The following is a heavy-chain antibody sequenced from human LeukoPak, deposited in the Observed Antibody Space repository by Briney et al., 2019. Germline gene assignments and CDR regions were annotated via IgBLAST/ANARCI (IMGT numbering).Heavy chain of an antibody. V-gene: IGHV3-7*03. J-gene: IGHJ6*02. D-gene: IGHD1-1*01. CDR3: ARFDWNYYYYGMDV. CDR1: GFTLSRYW. CDR2: INQDGSEI. Sequence: GGSLRLSCAASGFTLSRYWMSWVRQAPGKGLEWVANINQDGSEIYYVDSVKGRFTISRDNAKSSLYLQMSSLRVEDTAVYYCARFDWNYYYYGMDVWGQGTTVTVSS.